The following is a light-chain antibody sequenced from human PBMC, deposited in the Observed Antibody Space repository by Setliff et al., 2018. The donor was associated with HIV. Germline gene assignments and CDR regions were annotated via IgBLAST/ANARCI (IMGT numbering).Light chain of an antibody. Sequence: QSVLTQPASVSGSPGQSITISCTGTSSDVGGYNYVSWYQQHPGKAPKLMIYDVSKWPSGVSNRFSGSKSGNTASLTISGLQTEDEADYYCAAWDDSLSGVLFGGGTKVTV. CDR2: DVS. J-gene: IGLJ2*01. V-gene: IGLV2-14*01. CDR3: AAWDDSLSGVL. CDR1: SSDVGGYNY.